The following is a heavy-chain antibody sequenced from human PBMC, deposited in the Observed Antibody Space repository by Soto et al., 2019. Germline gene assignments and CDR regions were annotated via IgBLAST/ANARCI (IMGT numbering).Heavy chain of an antibody. V-gene: IGHV1-2*04. CDR2: INPNSGGT. J-gene: IGHJ4*02. D-gene: IGHD2-8*01. CDR3: ARVGCTNGVCPYYFDY. Sequence: ASVKVSCKASGYTFTGYYMHWVRQAPGQGLEWTGRINPNSGGTNYAQKFQGWVTMTRDTSISTAYMELSRLRSDDTAVYYCARVGCTNGVCPYYFDYWGQGTLVTVSS. CDR1: GYTFTGYY.